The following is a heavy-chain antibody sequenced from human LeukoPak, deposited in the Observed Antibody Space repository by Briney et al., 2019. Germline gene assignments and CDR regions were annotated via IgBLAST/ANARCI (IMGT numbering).Heavy chain of an antibody. CDR2: ISGSGGST. CDR1: GFTFSSYA. V-gene: IGHV3-23*01. D-gene: IGHD2-2*01. Sequence: PGGSLRLSCAASGFTFSSYAMSWVRQAPGKGLEWVSAISGSGGSTYYADSVKGRFTISRDNSKNTLYLQMNSLRAEDTAVYYCAKARSSTITVAYYMDVWGKGTTVTVSS. CDR3: AKARSSTITVAYYMDV. J-gene: IGHJ6*03.